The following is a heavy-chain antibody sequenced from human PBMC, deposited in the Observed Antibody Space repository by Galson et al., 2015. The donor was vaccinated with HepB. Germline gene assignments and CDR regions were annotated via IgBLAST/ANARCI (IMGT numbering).Heavy chain of an antibody. V-gene: IGHV4-31*03. CDR1: GGSISSGDYY. CDR2: IYYSGST. D-gene: IGHD5-24*01. J-gene: IGHJ4*02. CDR3: ARAYSPDGYNYNYFDY. Sequence: TLSLTCTVSGGSISSGDYYWSWIRQHPGKGLEWIGYIYYSGSTYYNPSLKSRVTISVDTSKNQFSPKLSSVTAADTAVYYCARAYSPDGYNYNYFDYWGQGTLVTVSS.